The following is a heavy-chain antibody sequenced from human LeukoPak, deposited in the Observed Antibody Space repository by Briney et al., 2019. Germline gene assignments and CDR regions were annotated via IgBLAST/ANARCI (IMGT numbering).Heavy chain of an antibody. CDR3: ARAPYYDILTGYYWYYYGMDV. J-gene: IGHJ6*02. CDR2: INHSGST. CDR1: GGSFSGYY. D-gene: IGHD3-9*01. Sequence: PSETLSLTCAVYGGSFSGYYWSWIRQPPGKGLEWIGEINHSGSTNYNPSLKCRVTISVDTSKNQFSLKLSSVTAADTAVYYCARAPYYDILTGYYWYYYGMDVWGQGTTVTVSS. V-gene: IGHV4-34*01.